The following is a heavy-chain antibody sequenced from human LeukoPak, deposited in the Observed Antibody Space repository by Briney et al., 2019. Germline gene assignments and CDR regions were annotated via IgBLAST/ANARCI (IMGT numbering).Heavy chain of an antibody. Sequence: PGGALRLSCTASGFTFGDYAMCWVRQAPGKGLEWVGFIRSKAYGGTTEYAASVKGRFTISRDDSKSIAYLQMNSLKTEDTAVYYCTRAPEYYDILTGYQNYYYYYGMDVWGQGTTVTVSS. J-gene: IGHJ6*02. CDR2: IRSKAYGGTT. CDR3: TRAPEYYDILTGYQNYYYYYGMDV. CDR1: GFTFGDYA. D-gene: IGHD3-9*01. V-gene: IGHV3-49*04.